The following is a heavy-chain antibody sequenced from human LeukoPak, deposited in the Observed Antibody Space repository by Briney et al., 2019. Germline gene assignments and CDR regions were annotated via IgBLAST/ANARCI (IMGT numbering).Heavy chain of an antibody. V-gene: IGHV4-38-2*01. CDR2: IYHSGST. D-gene: IGHD2-2*01. J-gene: IGHJ4*02. Sequence: SETLSLTCAVSGYSISSGYYWGWIRQPPGKGLEWIGSIYHSGSTNYNPSLKSRVTISVDTSKNQFSLKLSSVTAADTAVYYCAGTYCSSTSCYTDYWGQGTLVTVSS. CDR3: AGTYCSSTSCYTDY. CDR1: GYSISSGYY.